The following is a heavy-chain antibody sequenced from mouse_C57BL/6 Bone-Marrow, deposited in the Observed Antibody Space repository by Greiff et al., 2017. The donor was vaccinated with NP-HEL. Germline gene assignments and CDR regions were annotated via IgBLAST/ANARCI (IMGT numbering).Heavy chain of an antibody. CDR3: ASYYYGSPIMDY. J-gene: IGHJ4*01. V-gene: IGHV1-64*01. CDR1: GYTFTSYW. D-gene: IGHD1-1*01. Sequence: QVQLQQPGAELVKPGASVKLSCKASGYTFTSYWMHWVKQRPGQGLEWIGMIHPNSGSTNYNEKFKSKATLTVDKSSSTAYMQLSSLTSEDSAVYYGASYYYGSPIMDYWGQGTSVTVSS. CDR2: IHPNSGST.